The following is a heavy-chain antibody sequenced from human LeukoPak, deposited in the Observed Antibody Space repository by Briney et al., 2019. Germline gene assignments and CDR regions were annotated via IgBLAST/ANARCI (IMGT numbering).Heavy chain of an antibody. V-gene: IGHV3-7*01. CDR2: IKQDGSAK. CDR1: GFSFSSYW. D-gene: IGHD6-19*01. J-gene: IGHJ4*02. Sequence: GGSLRLSCAASGFSFSSYWTTWVRQAPGKGLEWVANIKQDGSAKYYIDSVKGRFTISRDNAQNSVYLQMSSLRVEDTAVYYCANSPAGTPADYWGQGTLVTVSS. CDR3: ANSPAGTPADY.